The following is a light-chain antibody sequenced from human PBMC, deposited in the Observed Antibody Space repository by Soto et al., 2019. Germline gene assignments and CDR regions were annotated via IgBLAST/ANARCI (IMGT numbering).Light chain of an antibody. CDR3: QQYNSYWT. V-gene: IGKV1-5*03. Sequence: DIQMTQSPSTLSASVGGRVIITCRASQSISSWLAWYQQKPGKAPKLLIYKASSLESGVPSSFSGSGSGTEFTLTISSLQHDDFATYYCQQYNSYWTFGQGTKVEIK. CDR2: KAS. CDR1: QSISSW. J-gene: IGKJ1*01.